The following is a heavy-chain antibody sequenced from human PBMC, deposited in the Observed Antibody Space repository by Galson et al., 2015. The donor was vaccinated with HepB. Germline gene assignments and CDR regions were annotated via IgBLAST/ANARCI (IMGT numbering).Heavy chain of an antibody. Sequence: SVKVSCKASGSTFTSYAMHWVRQAPGQRLEWMGWINAGNGNTKYSQKFQGRVTITGDTSASTAYMELSSLRSEDTAVYYCARDGHSSSWYWRARNWFDPWGQGTLVTVSS. D-gene: IGHD6-13*01. CDR1: GSTFTSYA. J-gene: IGHJ5*02. V-gene: IGHV1-3*01. CDR2: INAGNGNT. CDR3: ARDGHSSSWYWRARNWFDP.